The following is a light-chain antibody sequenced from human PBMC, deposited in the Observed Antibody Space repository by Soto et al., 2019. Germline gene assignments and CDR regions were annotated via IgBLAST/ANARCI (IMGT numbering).Light chain of an antibody. J-gene: IGLJ2*01. CDR1: SGHSSSA. CDR3: QTWGTGSVV. V-gene: IGLV4-69*01. CDR2: LHSDGSH. Sequence: QLVLTQSPSASASLGASVKLTCTLSSGHSSSAIAWHQQQPKKGPRYLMRLHSDGSHTKGDGIPDRFSGSSSGAERYLTISSLQSEDEADYYCQTWGTGSVVFGGGTKLTVL.